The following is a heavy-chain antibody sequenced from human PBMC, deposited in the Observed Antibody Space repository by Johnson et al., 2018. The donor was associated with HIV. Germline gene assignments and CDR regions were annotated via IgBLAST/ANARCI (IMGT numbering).Heavy chain of an antibody. D-gene: IGHD1-26*01. CDR1: GFTFSSYG. Sequence: QVQLVESGGGLVQPGRSLRLSCAASGFTFSSYGMHWVRQAPGKGLEWVAVISYDGSNKYYADSVKGRFTISRDNSKNTLYLQMKSLRAEDTAVYYCAKDSDFKWELSPTGAFDIWGQGTMVTVSS. J-gene: IGHJ3*02. CDR3: AKDSDFKWELSPTGAFDI. V-gene: IGHV3-30*18. CDR2: ISYDGSNK.